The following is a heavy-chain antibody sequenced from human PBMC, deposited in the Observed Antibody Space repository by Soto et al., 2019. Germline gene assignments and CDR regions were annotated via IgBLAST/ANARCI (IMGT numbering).Heavy chain of an antibody. V-gene: IGHV3-33*01. CDR1: GFTFNNYG. CDR3: ARRQISPPTRGAASARGGMDV. J-gene: IGHJ6*02. D-gene: IGHD6-13*01. Sequence: QVQLVEAGGGVVQPGRSLRLSCAASGFTFNNYGMHWVRQAPGKRLEWVAVIWNDGNGYYYGNSVKGRFTISRDNSKNTLYLQMSSLKVEDTAVYYCARRQISPPTRGAASARGGMDVWGQGTTVTVSS. CDR2: IWNDGNGY.